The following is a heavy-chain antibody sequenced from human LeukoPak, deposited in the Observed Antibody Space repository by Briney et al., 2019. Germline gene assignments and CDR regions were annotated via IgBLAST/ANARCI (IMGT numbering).Heavy chain of an antibody. Sequence: ASVKVSCKASGYTFTSYGISWVRQAPGQGLEWMGWISAYNGSTNYAQKLQGRVTMTTDTSTSTAYMELRSLRSDDTAVYYCAREECSSTSCSLDYWGQGTLVTVSS. CDR3: AREECSSTSCSLDY. V-gene: IGHV1-18*01. J-gene: IGHJ4*02. D-gene: IGHD2-2*01. CDR1: GYTFTSYG. CDR2: ISAYNGST.